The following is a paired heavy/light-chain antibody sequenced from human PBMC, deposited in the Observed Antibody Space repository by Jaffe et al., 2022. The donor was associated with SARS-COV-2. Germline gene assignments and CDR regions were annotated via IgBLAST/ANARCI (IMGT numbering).Heavy chain of an antibody. Sequence: EVELVESGGGLVQPGRSLRLSCAASGFTFDNYAMHWVRQAPGKGLEWVSGISWDGGTSAYADSVRGRFTISRDDAKRSLYLQMNSLRPEDTAFYYCARRGTTVTPRAFYFDWWGQGTLVTVSS. CDR2: ISWDGGTS. J-gene: IGHJ4*02. D-gene: IGHD4-17*01. CDR3: ARRGTTVTPRAFYFDW. CDR1: GFTFDNYA. V-gene: IGHV3-9*01.
Light chain of an antibody. Sequence: QSVLTQPPSVSAAPGQKVTISCSGSSSNIGSNYVSWYQQLPGTAPKLLIFDNNKRPSGIPDRFSGSTSGTSATLGITGLQTGDEADYYCGTWDSSLNTVTFGGGTKLAVL. CDR3: GTWDSSLNTVT. CDR2: DNN. V-gene: IGLV1-51*01. J-gene: IGLJ2*01. CDR1: SSNIGSNY.